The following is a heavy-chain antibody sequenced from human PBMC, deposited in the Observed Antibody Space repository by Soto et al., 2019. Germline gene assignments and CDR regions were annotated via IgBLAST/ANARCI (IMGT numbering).Heavy chain of an antibody. D-gene: IGHD2-21*02. V-gene: IGHV1-18*01. CDR3: ARLGVGVVVTAPSVLFDY. CDR1: GYTFTSYG. J-gene: IGHJ4*02. Sequence: QVQLVQSGAEVKKPGASVKVSCKASGYTFTSYGISWVRQAPGQGLEWMGWISAYNGNTNYAQKLQGRVTMTTDTSTSRAYMELRSLRSDDTAVYYCARLGVGVVVTAPSVLFDYWGQGTLVTVSS. CDR2: ISAYNGNT.